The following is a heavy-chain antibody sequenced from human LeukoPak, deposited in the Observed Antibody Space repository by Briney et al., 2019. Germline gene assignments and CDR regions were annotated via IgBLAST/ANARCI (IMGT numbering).Heavy chain of an antibody. CDR3: AIPRKRWLNHFDY. CDR1: GYTFTSYG. J-gene: IGHJ4*02. CDR2: ISAYNGNT. Sequence: ASVKVSCKASGYTFTSYGISWVRQAPGQGLEWMGWISAYNGNTNYAQKLQGRVTMTTDTSTSTAYMELGSLRSEDTAVYYCAIPRKRWLNHFDYWGQGTLVTVSS. D-gene: IGHD5-24*01. V-gene: IGHV1-18*01.